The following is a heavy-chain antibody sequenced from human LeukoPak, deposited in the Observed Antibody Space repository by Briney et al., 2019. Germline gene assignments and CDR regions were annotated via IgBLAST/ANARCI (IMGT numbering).Heavy chain of an antibody. CDR1: GGSISSSSYY. V-gene: IGHV4-39*01. J-gene: IGHJ4*02. D-gene: IGHD1-26*01. CDR2: IYYSGST. Sequence: SETLSLTCTVSGGSISSSSYYWGWIRQPPGKGLEWIGRIYYSGSTYYNPSLKSRVTISVDTAKNQFSLKLSSVTAADTAVYYCSLYSGSYYELDYWGQGTLVTVSS. CDR3: SLYSGSYYELDY.